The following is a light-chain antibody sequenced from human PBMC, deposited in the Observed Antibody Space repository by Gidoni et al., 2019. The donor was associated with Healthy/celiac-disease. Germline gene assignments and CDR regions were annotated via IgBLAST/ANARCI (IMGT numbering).Light chain of an antibody. CDR1: QSISSY. J-gene: IGKJ4*01. V-gene: IGKV1-39*01. CDR2: AAS. Sequence: IQMTQSPSSLSASVGDRVTITGRASQSISSYLNWYQQKPGKAPKLLIYAASSLQSGVPSRFSGSGPGTDFTLTISSLQPEAFATYYCQQSYSTPLTFXGXTKVEIK. CDR3: QQSYSTPLT.